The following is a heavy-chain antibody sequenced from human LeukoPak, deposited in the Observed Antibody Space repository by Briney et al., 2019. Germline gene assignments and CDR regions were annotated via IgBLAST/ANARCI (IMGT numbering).Heavy chain of an antibody. CDR2: IYTSGST. CDR3: ARDAIAVAGGYYYYYMDV. CDR1: GGFISSYY. J-gene: IGHJ6*03. Sequence: SETLSLTCTVSGGFISSYYWSWLRQPAGQGLEWIGRIYTSGSTNYNPSLKSRVTMSVDTSKNQFSLKLSSVTAADTAVYYCARDAIAVAGGYYYYYMDVWGKGTTVTVSS. D-gene: IGHD6-19*01. V-gene: IGHV4-4*07.